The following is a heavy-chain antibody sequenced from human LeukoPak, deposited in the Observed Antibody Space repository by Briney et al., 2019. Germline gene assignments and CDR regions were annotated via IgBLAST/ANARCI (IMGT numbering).Heavy chain of an antibody. Sequence: SETLSLTCAVYGGSFSGYYWSWIRQPPGKGLEWIGEINHSGSTNYNPSLKSRVTISVDTSKNQFSLKLSSVTAADTAVYHCARHAPLGYSSVSYPPPNWFDPWGQGTLVTVSS. V-gene: IGHV4-34*01. CDR1: GGSFSGYY. D-gene: IGHD6-19*01. J-gene: IGHJ5*02. CDR3: ARHAPLGYSSVSYPPPNWFDP. CDR2: INHSGST.